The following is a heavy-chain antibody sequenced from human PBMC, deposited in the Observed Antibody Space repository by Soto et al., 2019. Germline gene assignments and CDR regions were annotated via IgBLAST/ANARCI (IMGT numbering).Heavy chain of an antibody. CDR3: VSLSFRIDVSEHYHMASD. Sequence: QVQLQESGPGLVKPSGTLSLTCAVSNGSISSSNWWNWVRQPPGMGLEWIGEIYHSGKTNYNPSLASRSTLSVDKSKNQFPRHLNSVTAADPAVYYCVSLSFRIDVSEHYHMASDWRQGTLVTVSS. CDR1: NGSISSSNW. J-gene: IGHJ4*02. D-gene: IGHD3-10*01. CDR2: IYHSGKT. V-gene: IGHV4-4*02.